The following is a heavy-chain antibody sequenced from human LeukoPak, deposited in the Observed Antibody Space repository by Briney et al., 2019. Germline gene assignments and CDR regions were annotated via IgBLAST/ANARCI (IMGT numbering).Heavy chain of an antibody. V-gene: IGHV1-69*06. CDR1: GGTFSSYA. J-gene: IGHJ6*03. Sequence: ASVKVSCKASGGTFSSYAISWVRQAPGQGLEWMGGIIPIFGTANYAQKFQGRVTITADKSTSTAYMELSSLRSEDTAVYYCASHLAARDGYNHYYYYMDVWGKGTTVNVSS. CDR3: ASHLAARDGYNHYYYYMDV. CDR2: IIPIFGTA. D-gene: IGHD5-24*01.